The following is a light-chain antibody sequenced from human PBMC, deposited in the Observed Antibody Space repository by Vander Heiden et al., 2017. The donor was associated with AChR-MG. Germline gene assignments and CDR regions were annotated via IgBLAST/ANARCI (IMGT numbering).Light chain of an antibody. CDR2: QDT. CDR3: QAWDSTTGL. V-gene: IGLV3-1*01. Sequence: SYELTQPPSVSVSPGQTASITCSGDKLGEKYASWYQQNPGQSPGLVIYQDTKRPSGIPERVSGSNSGNTATLTISGTQAMDEADDYCQAWDSTTGLFGGGTKLTV. CDR1: KLGEKY. J-gene: IGLJ2*01.